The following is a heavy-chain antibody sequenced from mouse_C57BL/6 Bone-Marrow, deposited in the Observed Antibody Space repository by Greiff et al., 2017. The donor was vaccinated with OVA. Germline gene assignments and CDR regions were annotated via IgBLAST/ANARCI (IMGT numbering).Heavy chain of an antibody. J-gene: IGHJ3*01. CDR3: ARWLPFAY. CDR1: GFNIKDYY. D-gene: IGHD2-2*01. Sequence: VQLQQSGAELVKPGASVKLSCTASGFNIKDYYMHWVKQRTEQGLEWIGRIDPEDGATKYAPKFQGKATLTADTSSNTAYLRLSSLTSEETAVYYCARWLPFAYWGQGTLVTVSA. V-gene: IGHV14-2*01. CDR2: IDPEDGAT.